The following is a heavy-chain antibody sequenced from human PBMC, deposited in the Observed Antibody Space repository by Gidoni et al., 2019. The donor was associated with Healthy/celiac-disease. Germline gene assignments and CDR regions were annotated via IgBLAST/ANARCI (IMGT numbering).Heavy chain of an antibody. CDR3: AKGGYDSSGYYWGQDY. CDR1: GLTFSSSA. V-gene: IGHV3-23*01. CDR2: ISGSGGST. J-gene: IGHJ4*02. Sequence: EVQLLESGGGLVQPGGSLRLSCAASGLTFSSSALSWVRQAPGKGLEWVSGISGSGGSTYYADSVKGRFTISRDNSKNTLYLQMNSLRAEDTAVYYCAKGGYDSSGYYWGQDYWGQGTLVTVSS. D-gene: IGHD3-22*01.